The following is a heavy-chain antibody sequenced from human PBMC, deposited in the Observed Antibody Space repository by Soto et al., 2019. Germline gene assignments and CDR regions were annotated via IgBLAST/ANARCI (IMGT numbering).Heavy chain of an antibody. Sequence: SETLSLTCTVSGGSVSSGSYYLSWIRQPPGKGLEWIGYIYYSGSTNYNPSLKSRVTISVDTSKNQFSLKLSSVTAAETAVYYCARVGYSSESYFDYWGQGTLVTVSS. CDR2: IYYSGST. CDR3: ARVGYSSESYFDY. V-gene: IGHV4-61*01. D-gene: IGHD6-25*01. J-gene: IGHJ4*02. CDR1: GGSVSSGSYY.